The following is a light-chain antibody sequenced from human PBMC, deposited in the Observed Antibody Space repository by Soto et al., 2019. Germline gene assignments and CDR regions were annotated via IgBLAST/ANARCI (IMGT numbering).Light chain of an antibody. Sequence: EIMMTQSPATLSVSPGERATLSCRASQSVGSNLAWYQKKPGQAPRLLIYGASTRATGFPARFSGSGSGTEFTLTISSLQSEDFAVYYCQQYYDWPLTFGGGTKVEIK. CDR2: GAS. J-gene: IGKJ4*01. CDR3: QQYYDWPLT. V-gene: IGKV3D-15*01. CDR1: QSVGSN.